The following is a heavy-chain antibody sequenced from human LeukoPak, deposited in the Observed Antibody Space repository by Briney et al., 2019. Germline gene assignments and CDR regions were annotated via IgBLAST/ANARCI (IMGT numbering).Heavy chain of an antibody. D-gene: IGHD6-13*01. CDR1: GGSFSGYY. V-gene: IGHV4-34*01. Sequence: PSETLSLTCAVYGGSFSGYYWSWIRQPPGKGLEWIGEINHSGSTNYNPSLKSRVTISVDTSKNQFSLKLSSVTAADTAVYYCARGAAAGGWFDPWGQGTLVTVSS. CDR2: INHSGST. J-gene: IGHJ5*02. CDR3: ARGAAAGGWFDP.